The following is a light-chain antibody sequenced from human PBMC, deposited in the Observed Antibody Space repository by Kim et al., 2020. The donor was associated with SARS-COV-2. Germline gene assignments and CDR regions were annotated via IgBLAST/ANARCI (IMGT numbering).Light chain of an antibody. V-gene: IGKV3-11*01. CDR3: QQRESWPIT. J-gene: IGKJ5*01. CDR1: QSVVRN. CDR2: DAS. Sequence: EIVLTQSPATLSLSPGERATLSCRASQSVVRNLAWYQQKPGQAPRLLIYDASNTATGIPARFSGSGYGTDFTLTISSLEPEDFAVYYCQQRESWPITFGQGTRLEIK.